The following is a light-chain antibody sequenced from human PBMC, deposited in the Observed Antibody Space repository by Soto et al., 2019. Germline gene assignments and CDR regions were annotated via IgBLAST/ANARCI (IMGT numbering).Light chain of an antibody. CDR2: DVS. CDR1: SSDVGGYNY. CDR3: GSSGGRYPVP. V-gene: IGLV2-11*01. J-gene: IGLJ2*01. Sequence: QSALTQPRSVSGSPGQSVTISCTGTSSDVGGYNYVSWYQQHPGKAPKLMIYDVSKRPSGVPDRFSASKSGNTAFLTISGLQAEEEAYYYCGSSGGRYPVPFGGGTKMTVL.